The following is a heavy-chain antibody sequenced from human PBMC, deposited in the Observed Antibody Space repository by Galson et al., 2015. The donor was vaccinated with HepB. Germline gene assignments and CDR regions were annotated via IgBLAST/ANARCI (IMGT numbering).Heavy chain of an antibody. CDR2: ISYSGSA. Sequence: TLSLTCTVSGGSISSGDYFSSWIRQPPGKGLEWIGYISYSGSAYYNPSLQSRLTFSPDTSKNQFSLKLSSVTAADTDVYYCAREGLFDRSSTSCYGYYYYVDVWGTGTTVTVSS. J-gene: IGHJ6*03. CDR3: AREGLFDRSSTSCYGYYYYVDV. CDR1: GGSISSGDYF. V-gene: IGHV4-30-4*01. D-gene: IGHD2-2*01.